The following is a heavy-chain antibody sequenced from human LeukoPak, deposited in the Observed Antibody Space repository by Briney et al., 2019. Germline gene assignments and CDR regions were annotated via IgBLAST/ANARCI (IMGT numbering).Heavy chain of an antibody. CDR1: GGSISSYY. CDR2: IHYSGST. Sequence: SETLSLTCTVSGGSISSYYWSWIRQPPGKGLEWIGNIHYSGSTNYNPSLKSRVTISVDTSLNRFSLKLSSVTAADTAVYYCARHRATYYGSGIVFDYWGQGTLVTVSS. J-gene: IGHJ4*02. CDR3: ARHRATYYGSGIVFDY. D-gene: IGHD3-10*01. V-gene: IGHV4-59*08.